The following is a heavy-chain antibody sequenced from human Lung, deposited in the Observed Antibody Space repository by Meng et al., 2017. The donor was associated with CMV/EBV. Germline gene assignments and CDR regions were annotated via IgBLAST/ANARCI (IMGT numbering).Heavy chain of an antibody. CDR2: IYHSGST. V-gene: IGHV4-4*02. J-gene: IGHJ4*02. CDR1: GGSMSSTNW. CDR3: ARADKVRFDY. Sequence: QVDVQGAGPGLEKASGTVSLTCAVSGGSMSSTNWWSWVRQPPGKGLEWIGEIYHSGSTNYNPSLKSRVSISVDKSKNQFSLKLSSVTAADTAVYYCARADKVRFDYWGQGTLVTVSS.